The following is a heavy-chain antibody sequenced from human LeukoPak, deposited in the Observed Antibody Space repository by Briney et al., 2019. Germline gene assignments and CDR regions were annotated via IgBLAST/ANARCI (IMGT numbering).Heavy chain of an antibody. CDR1: GFTFDDYA. D-gene: IGHD3-10*01. CDR2: ISWNSGSI. CDR3: ADFGSGSYCFDY. J-gene: IGHJ4*02. V-gene: IGHV3-9*01. Sequence: GGSLRLSCAASGFTFDDYAMHWVRQAPGKGLEWVSGISWNSGSIGYADSVKGRFTISRDNSKNTLYLQMDSLRAEDTAIYYCADFGSGSYCFDYWGQGTLVTVSS.